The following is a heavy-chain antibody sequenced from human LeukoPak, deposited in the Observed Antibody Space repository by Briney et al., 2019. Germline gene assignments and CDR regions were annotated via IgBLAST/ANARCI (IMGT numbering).Heavy chain of an antibody. V-gene: IGHV4-59*02. CDR2: IYYTET. CDR1: GGSVSNYY. D-gene: IGHD7-27*01. J-gene: IGHJ4*02. Sequence: SETLSLTCTVSGGSVSNYYWSWIRQSPGKGLEWIGYIYYTETSYNPSLKSRVTISADTSKNQFSLKLYPVTAADTAVYYCATRKLGNDYWGQGTLVTVSS. CDR3: ATRKLGNDY.